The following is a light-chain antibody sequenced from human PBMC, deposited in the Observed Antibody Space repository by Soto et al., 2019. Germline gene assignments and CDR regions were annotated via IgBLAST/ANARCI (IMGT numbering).Light chain of an antibody. J-gene: IGLJ3*02. CDR1: SSNIGSHT. CDR3: ATWDDSLNGWV. CDR2: SNN. Sequence: QSMLTQPPSASGTPGQRVTVSCSGSSSNIGSHTVNWYQQLPGTAPKLLIYSNNQRPSGVPDRFSGSRSGTSASLAISGLQSEDEADYYCATWDDSLNGWVFGGGTKLTVL. V-gene: IGLV1-44*01.